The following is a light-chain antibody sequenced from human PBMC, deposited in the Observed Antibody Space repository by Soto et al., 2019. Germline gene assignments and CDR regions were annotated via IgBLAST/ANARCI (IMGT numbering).Light chain of an antibody. CDR1: QDISNY. CDR2: DAS. CDR3: QQYNSYST. J-gene: IGKJ1*01. V-gene: IGKV1-33*01. Sequence: DIQITHSPSSLSASVGCGVTITCQASQDISNYLNWYQQKPGKAPKLLIYDASNLETGVPSRFSGSGSGTDFTLTISSLQPEDFATYYCQQYNSYSTFGQGTKVDIK.